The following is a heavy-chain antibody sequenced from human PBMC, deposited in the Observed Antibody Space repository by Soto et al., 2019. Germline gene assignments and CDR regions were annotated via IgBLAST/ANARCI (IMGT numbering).Heavy chain of an antibody. J-gene: IGHJ6*02. CDR2: ISSSGSTI. CDR3: ARDKTGAYYYYYGMDV. Sequence: QVQLVESGGGLVKPGGSLRLSCAASGFTFSDYYMSWIRQAPGKGLEWVSYISSSGSTIHYADSVKGRFTISRDNXKXXLYLQMNSLRAEDTAVYYCARDKTGAYYYYYGMDVWGQGTTVTVSS. CDR1: GFTFSDYY. D-gene: IGHD1-1*01. V-gene: IGHV3-11*01.